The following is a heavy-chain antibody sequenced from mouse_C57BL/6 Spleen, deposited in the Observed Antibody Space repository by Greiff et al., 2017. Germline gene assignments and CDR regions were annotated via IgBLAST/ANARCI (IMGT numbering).Heavy chain of an antibody. D-gene: IGHD4-1*01. CDR2: IYPGDGDT. J-gene: IGHJ3*01. Sequence: QVQLQQSGAELVKPGASVKISCKASGYAFSSYWMNWVKQRPGKGLEWIGQIYPGDGDTNYNGKFKGKATLTADKSSSTAYMQLSSLTSEDSAVYFCARPNWGGGWFAYWGQGTLVTVSA. CDR3: ARPNWGGGWFAY. V-gene: IGHV1-80*01. CDR1: GYAFSSYW.